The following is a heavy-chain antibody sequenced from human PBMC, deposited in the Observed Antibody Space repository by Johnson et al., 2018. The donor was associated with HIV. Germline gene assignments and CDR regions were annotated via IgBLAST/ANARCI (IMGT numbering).Heavy chain of an antibody. V-gene: IGHV3-30*04. Sequence: QMQLVESGGGVVQPGRSLRLSCAASGFTFSSYTIHWVRQAPGKGLEWVAVISFDGSNKYYADSVKGRFTISRDNSKNTLYLQMNGLGPEDTAVYYCARDGRGEQLVDQGDAFDIWGQGTMVTVSS. CDR1: GFTFSSYT. CDR3: ARDGRGEQLVDQGDAFDI. D-gene: IGHD6-6*01. J-gene: IGHJ3*02. CDR2: ISFDGSNK.